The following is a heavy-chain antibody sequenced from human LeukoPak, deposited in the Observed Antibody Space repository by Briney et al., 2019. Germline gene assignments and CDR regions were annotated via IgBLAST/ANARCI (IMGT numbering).Heavy chain of an antibody. CDR1: CGSINSYY. V-gene: IGHV4-59*08. J-gene: IGHJ4*02. Sequence: PSETLSHICAVSCGSINSYYCSWIRQPPGKGLELIGYISYSGSTDYNSSLKSRVTISIDTSKNQFSLKLSSVTAADTAVYYCARLEAGGKLAPFDYWGQGTLVTVSS. CDR2: ISYSGST. D-gene: IGHD6-6*01. CDR3: ARLEAGGKLAPFDY.